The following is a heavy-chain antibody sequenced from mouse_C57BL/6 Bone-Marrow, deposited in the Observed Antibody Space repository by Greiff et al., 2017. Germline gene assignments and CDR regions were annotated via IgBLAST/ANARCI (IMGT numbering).Heavy chain of an antibody. J-gene: IGHJ1*03. V-gene: IGHV1-55*01. CDR3: ARPYYSSNGYFYF. Sequence: QVQLKQPGAELVKPGASVKMSCKASGYTFISYWITWVKQRPGQGLEWIGDIYTGSGSTNYNEKFKSKATLTVDTTSSTAYMQLSSLTSEDSAVYDCARPYYSSNGYFYFGVTGTAVTVTA. CDR1: GYTFISYW. CDR2: IYTGSGST. D-gene: IGHD2-5*01.